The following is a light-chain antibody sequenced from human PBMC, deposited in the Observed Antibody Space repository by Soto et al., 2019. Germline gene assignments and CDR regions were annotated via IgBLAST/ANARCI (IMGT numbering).Light chain of an antibody. CDR2: GAS. CDR1: QSVSSSY. V-gene: IGKV3-20*01. J-gene: IGKJ1*01. CDR3: QQYGNSPWK. Sequence: EVVLTQSPGTLALSRGERATLSCRASQSVSSSYLAWYQHRPGQAPRLLMFGASSRATGIPDRLSGTGSGTDFTLTISRLEPEDFAVYYCQQYGNSPWKFGQGTKVEIK.